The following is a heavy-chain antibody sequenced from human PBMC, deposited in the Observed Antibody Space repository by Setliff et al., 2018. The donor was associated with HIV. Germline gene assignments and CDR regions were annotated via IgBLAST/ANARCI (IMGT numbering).Heavy chain of an antibody. D-gene: IGHD2-2*01. CDR3: ARQKKSSSWSPNDY. CDR1: GYSIRDNFF. CDR2: IFYTGTT. Sequence: PSETLSLTCAVSGYSIRDNFFWGWVRQPPGKGLEWIGSIFYTGTTYYNPSLKSRVTMSVDTSKNQFSLKLSSVTAADTAVYYCARQKKSSSWSPNDYWGQGTLVTVSS. J-gene: IGHJ4*02. V-gene: IGHV4-38-2*01.